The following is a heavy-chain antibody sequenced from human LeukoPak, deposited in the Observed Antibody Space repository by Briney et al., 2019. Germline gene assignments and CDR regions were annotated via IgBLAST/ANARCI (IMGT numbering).Heavy chain of an antibody. Sequence: SETLSLTCAVYGGSFSGYSWRWIRQPPRKGLEWIGEISHSGSTNYNPSLKSRVTISVDTSKNQFSLKLSSVTAADTAVYYCARDAHWGYDFWSAYRSEFDYWGQGTLVTVSS. J-gene: IGHJ4*02. CDR1: GGSFSGYS. D-gene: IGHD3-3*01. CDR2: ISHSGST. CDR3: ARDAHWGYDFWSAYRSEFDY. V-gene: IGHV4-34*01.